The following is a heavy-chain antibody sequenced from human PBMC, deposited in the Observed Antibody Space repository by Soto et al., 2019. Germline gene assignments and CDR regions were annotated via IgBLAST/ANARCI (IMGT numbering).Heavy chain of an antibody. CDR3: ARGASTDRYFSPSGGAWFDP. V-gene: IGHV4-34*01. D-gene: IGHD3-9*01. J-gene: IGHJ5*02. CDR1: GGSFSGDY. CDR2: INHSGIT. Sequence: SETLSLTCAVYGGSFSGDYWNWIRQSPGKGLEWIGEINHSGITNYNPSLKSRATIFVDTSKKQFTLQLTSVTAADTAVYYCARGASTDRYFSPSGGAWFDPWGQGTLVTVS.